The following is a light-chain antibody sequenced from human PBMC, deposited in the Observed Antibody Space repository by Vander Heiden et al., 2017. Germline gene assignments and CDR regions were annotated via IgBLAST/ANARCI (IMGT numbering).Light chain of an antibody. CDR2: DAS. J-gene: IGKJ4*01. CDR1: QSVSTS. V-gene: IGKV3-11*01. Sequence: DTVLTQSPATLSLSPRERATLACRASQSVSTSLAWYQQKPGQSPRLLIYDASNRATGVPARFSGSGSGTYFTLTISSLEPEDSAVYYCQQHSDWPPLTFGGGTRVEI. CDR3: QQHSDWPPLT.